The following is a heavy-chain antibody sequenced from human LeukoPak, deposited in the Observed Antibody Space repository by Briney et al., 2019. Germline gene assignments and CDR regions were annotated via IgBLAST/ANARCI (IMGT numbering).Heavy chain of an antibody. CDR2: IYTSGST. CDR3: AREGSSSGWYGHYHGMDV. CDR1: GGSISSYY. J-gene: IGHJ6*02. D-gene: IGHD6-19*01. Sequence: SETLSLTCTVSGGSISSYYWSWIRQPAGKGLEWIGRIYTSGSTNYNPSLKSRVTMSVDTSKNQFSLKLSSVTAADTAVYYCAREGSSSGWYGHYHGMDVWGQGTTVTVSS. V-gene: IGHV4-4*07.